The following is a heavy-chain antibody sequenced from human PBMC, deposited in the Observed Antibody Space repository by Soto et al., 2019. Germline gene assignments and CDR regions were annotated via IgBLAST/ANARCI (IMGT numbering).Heavy chain of an antibody. Sequence: GGSLRHSCAASGFTFSGSAMHWVRQATGKGLEWVGRIRSKANSYATAYAASVKGRFTISRDDSKNTAYLQMNSLKTEDTAVYYCTSHLNCSSTSCHARYYYYYMDVWGKGTTVTVSS. J-gene: IGHJ6*03. CDR2: IRSKANSYAT. CDR1: GFTFSGSA. D-gene: IGHD2-2*01. CDR3: TSHLNCSSTSCHARYYYYYMDV. V-gene: IGHV3-73*01.